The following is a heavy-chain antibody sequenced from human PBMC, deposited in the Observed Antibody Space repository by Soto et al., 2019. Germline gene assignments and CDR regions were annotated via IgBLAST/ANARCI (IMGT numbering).Heavy chain of an antibody. Sequence: SGGALRVSCAASGFTFSSYAMHWVRQAPGKGLEWVAVISYDGSNKYYADSVKGRFTISRDNSKNTLYLQMNSLRAEDTAVYYCARDQQILSQYCSSTSCLNIAVAGTFENWFDPWGQGTLVTVSS. D-gene: IGHD2-2*01. CDR3: ARDQQILSQYCSSTSCLNIAVAGTFENWFDP. CDR2: ISYDGSNK. CDR1: GFTFSSYA. V-gene: IGHV3-30-3*01. J-gene: IGHJ5*02.